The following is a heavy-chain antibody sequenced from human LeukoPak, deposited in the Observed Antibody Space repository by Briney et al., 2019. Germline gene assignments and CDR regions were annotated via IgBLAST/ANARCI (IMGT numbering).Heavy chain of an antibody. D-gene: IGHD6-19*01. CDR3: ATEKWLAPSPDS. J-gene: IGHJ4*02. CDR2: INTNGTVT. Sequence: GGSLRLSCAASGFTHSKYWMLGVRQAPGKGLESVSRINTNGTVTTYADSVRGRFTVSRENADNTMFLQMNSVRDEETAVYYCATEKWLAPSPDSWGQGTPVTVSS. CDR1: GFTHSKYW. V-gene: IGHV3-74*01.